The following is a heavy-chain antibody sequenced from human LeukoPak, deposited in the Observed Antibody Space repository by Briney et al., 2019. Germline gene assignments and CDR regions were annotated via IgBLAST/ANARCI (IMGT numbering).Heavy chain of an antibody. V-gene: IGHV3-30*02. J-gene: IGHJ4*02. Sequence: GGPLRLSCAASGSTFSSYGMHWVRQAPGKGLEWVALIRYDGSNKYYADSVKGRFTISRDNSKNTLYLQMNSLRAEDTAVYYCAASYSSGWSLDYWGQGTLVTVSS. CDR3: AASYSSGWSLDY. CDR1: GSTFSSYG. CDR2: IRYDGSNK. D-gene: IGHD6-19*01.